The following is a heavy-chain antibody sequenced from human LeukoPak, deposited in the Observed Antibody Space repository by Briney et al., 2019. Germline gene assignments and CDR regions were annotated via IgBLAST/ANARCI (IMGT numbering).Heavy chain of an antibody. CDR1: GYTLTELS. CDR2: INPNSGGT. J-gene: IGHJ4*02. Sequence: ASVKVSCKVSGYTLTELSMHWVRQAPGQGLEWMGRINPNSGGTNYAQKFQGRVTRTRDTSISTAYMELSRLRSDDTAVYYCARGPMLERITMIVVVILGDYWGQGTLVTVSS. D-gene: IGHD3-22*01. V-gene: IGHV1-2*06. CDR3: ARGPMLERITMIVVVILGDY.